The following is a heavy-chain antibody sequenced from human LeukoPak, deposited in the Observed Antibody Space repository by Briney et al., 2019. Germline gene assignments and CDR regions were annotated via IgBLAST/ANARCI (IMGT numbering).Heavy chain of an antibody. J-gene: IGHJ6*02. D-gene: IGHD2-21*02. Sequence: GSLRLSCAASGFTFSSYWMSWVRQAPGKGLEWVANIKQDGSEKYYVDSVKGRFTISRDNAKNSLYLQMNSLRAEDTAVYYCARVIAPYCGGDCYSYYYYYYGMDVWGQGTTVTVSS. CDR2: IKQDGSEK. CDR3: ARVIAPYCGGDCYSYYYYYYGMDV. V-gene: IGHV3-7*01. CDR1: GFTFSSYW.